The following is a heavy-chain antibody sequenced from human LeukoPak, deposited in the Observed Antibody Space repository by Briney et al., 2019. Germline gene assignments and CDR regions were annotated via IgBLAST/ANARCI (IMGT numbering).Heavy chain of an antibody. D-gene: IGHD4-23*01. CDR2: INPRGTST. Sequence: ASVKVSCKASGYSSTSHYMHWVRQPPGKGLGWMGLINPRGTSTIYAEKFQGRIIMTRDMSTTTDYMELSSLKSDDTAVYYCARDNSIHERGWWFDPWGQGTLVTVSS. CDR3: ARDNSIHERGWWFDP. J-gene: IGHJ5*02. CDR1: GYSSTSHY. V-gene: IGHV1-46*01.